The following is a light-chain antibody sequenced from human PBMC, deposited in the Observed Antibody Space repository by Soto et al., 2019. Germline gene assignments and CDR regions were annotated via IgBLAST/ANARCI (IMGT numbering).Light chain of an antibody. J-gene: IGKJ1*01. CDR3: QQYNNWPPDRT. V-gene: IGKV3-15*01. Sequence: EIVMTQSPATLSVSPGERATLSCRASQSVGSNLAWYHQKPGQAPRLLIYCASTSATGIPARCSGSGSGSEFSLTISSLQSEDSAIYFCQQYNNWPPDRTFGQGTKVEIK. CDR2: CAS. CDR1: QSVGSN.